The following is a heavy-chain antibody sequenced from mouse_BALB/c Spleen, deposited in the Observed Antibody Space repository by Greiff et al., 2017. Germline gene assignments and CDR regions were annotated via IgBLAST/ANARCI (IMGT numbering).Heavy chain of an antibody. CDR2: ISSGGSYT. CDR3: ARHTGTGYAMDY. V-gene: IGHV5-6*01. J-gene: IGHJ4*01. D-gene: IGHD1-1*01. CDR1: GFTFSSYG. Sequence: VQRVESGGDLVKPGGSLKLSCAASGFTFSSYGMSWVRQTPDKRLEWVATISSGGSYTYYPDSVKGRFTISRDNAKNTLYLQMSSLKSEDTAMYYCARHTGTGYAMDYWGQGTSVTVSS.